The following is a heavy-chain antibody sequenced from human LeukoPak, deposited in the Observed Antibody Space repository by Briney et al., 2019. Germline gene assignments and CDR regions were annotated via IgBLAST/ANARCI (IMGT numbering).Heavy chain of an antibody. CDR1: GGSISSRIYY. V-gene: IGHV4-39*01. J-gene: IGHJ4*02. D-gene: IGHD2-15*01. CDR2: IYYSGST. Sequence: SETLSLTCTVSGGSISSRIYYWGWIRQPPGKGLEWIGSIYYSGSTYYNPSLKSRVTISVDTSKHQFSLNLSSVTAADTAVYYCARRPYCSGGSCYFDYWGQGTLVTVSS. CDR3: ARRPYCSGGSCYFDY.